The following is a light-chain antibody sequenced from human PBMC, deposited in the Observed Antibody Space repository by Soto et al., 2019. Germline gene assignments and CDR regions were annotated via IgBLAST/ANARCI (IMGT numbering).Light chain of an antibody. CDR1: QGISQY. J-gene: IGKJ4*01. CDR3: QQVNYYPFT. CDR2: AAV. V-gene: IGKV1-9*01. Sequence: DIHLTQSPSLLSASVGDRVTITCRASQGISQYVAWYQQKPGKAPKPLIYAAVVLQGGIPSRFSGSGSATEFILTISGLQPEDFATYYCQQVNYYPFTFGGGTKVDIK.